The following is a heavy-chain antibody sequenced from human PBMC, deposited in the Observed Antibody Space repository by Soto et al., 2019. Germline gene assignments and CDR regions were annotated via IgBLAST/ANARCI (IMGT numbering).Heavy chain of an antibody. V-gene: IGHV3-48*03. CDR1: GFTFCSYE. CDR3: ARLSSNNWYDP. D-gene: IGHD6-13*01. Sequence: QHAGSIRLSCAASGFTFCSYEMNWVRQAQGKGLEWVSYISSSGSTIYYADSVKGRFTISRDNAKNSLYLQMNSLRAEDTAVYYCARLSSNNWYDPWGQGTLVPVS. J-gene: IGHJ5*02. CDR2: ISSSGSTI.